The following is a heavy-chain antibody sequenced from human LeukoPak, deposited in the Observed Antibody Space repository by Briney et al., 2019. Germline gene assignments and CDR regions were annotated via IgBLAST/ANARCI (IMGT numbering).Heavy chain of an antibody. D-gene: IGHD1-1*01. J-gene: IGHJ3*02. Sequence: PGGSLRLSCAASGFTFSSYSMNWVRQAPGKGLEWVSSISSSSSYIYYADSVKGRFTISRDNAKNTLYLQMNSLRAEDTALYYCAKDILPWTDAFDIWGQGTMVTVSS. CDR1: GFTFSSYS. V-gene: IGHV3-21*04. CDR2: ISSSSSYI. CDR3: AKDILPWTDAFDI.